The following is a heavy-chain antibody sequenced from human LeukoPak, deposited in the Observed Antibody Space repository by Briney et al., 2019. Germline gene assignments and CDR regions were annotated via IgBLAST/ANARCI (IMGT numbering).Heavy chain of an antibody. D-gene: IGHD4-17*01. Sequence: SETLSLTCTVSGGSISYYWSWIRQPPGKGLEWIGYLYDSGSTNYNPSLKSRVTISVDTSKNQFPLKVSSVTAADTAVYYCARFRVTNYYFDYWGQGTLVTVSS. CDR3: ARFRVTNYYFDY. CDR2: LYDSGST. J-gene: IGHJ4*02. CDR1: GGSISYY. V-gene: IGHV4-59*01.